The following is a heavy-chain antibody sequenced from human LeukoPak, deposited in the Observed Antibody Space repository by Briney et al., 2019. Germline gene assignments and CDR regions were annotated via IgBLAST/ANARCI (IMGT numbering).Heavy chain of an antibody. Sequence: GGSLRLSCAASGFTFGTYAMSWVRKAPGKGLEWIPAISGSGGSTYYADSVKGRFTISRDNSKNTLYLQMNSLRAEDTAVYYCAKIPYSSGWVQNWFDPWGQGTLVTVSS. CDR2: ISGSGGST. CDR3: AKIPYSSGWVQNWFDP. J-gene: IGHJ5*02. V-gene: IGHV3-23*01. D-gene: IGHD6-19*01. CDR1: GFTFGTYA.